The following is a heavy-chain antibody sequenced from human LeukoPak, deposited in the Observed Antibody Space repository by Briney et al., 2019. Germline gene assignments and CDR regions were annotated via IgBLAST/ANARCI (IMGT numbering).Heavy chain of an antibody. CDR1: GFTFSSYW. Sequence: RTGGSLRLSCAASGFTFSSYWMSWVRQAPGKGLEWVANIKQDGSEKYYVDSVKGRFTISRDNAKNSLYLQMNSLRAEDTAVYYCARDLMGIAYRGAFYYWGQGTLVTVSS. D-gene: IGHD6-13*01. CDR2: IKQDGSEK. CDR3: ARDLMGIAYRGAFYY. V-gene: IGHV3-7*03. J-gene: IGHJ4*02.